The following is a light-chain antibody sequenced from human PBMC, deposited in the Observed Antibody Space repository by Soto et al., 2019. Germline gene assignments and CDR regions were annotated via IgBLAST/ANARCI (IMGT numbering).Light chain of an antibody. CDR3: QQYYSVPPT. Sequence: EIVMTQSPDSLAVSLGERATINCKSSQSVLSSSNNKNYLAWYQQKPGQPPKLLIYWASTRESGVPDRFSGSGSGTDFTLTISSLQAEDVAVYYCQQYYSVPPTFGQGTKVDIK. CDR2: WAS. J-gene: IGKJ1*01. V-gene: IGKV4-1*01. CDR1: QSVLSSSNNKNY.